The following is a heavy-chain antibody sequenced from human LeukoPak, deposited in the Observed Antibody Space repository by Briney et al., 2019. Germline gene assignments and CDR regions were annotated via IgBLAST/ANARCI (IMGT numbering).Heavy chain of an antibody. D-gene: IGHD4-17*01. CDR1: GFIFSNYA. J-gene: IGHJ6*02. CDR2: ISGTGSST. Sequence: PGGSLRLSCAASGFIFSNYAMNWVRQAPGKGLEWVSNISGTGSSTNYADSVKGRFTISRDNSKNTLYLQMNSLRAEDTAVYYCAKLSASTVSTARSYYGMDVWSQGTTVTVSS. CDR3: AKLSASTVSTARSYYGMDV. V-gene: IGHV3-23*01.